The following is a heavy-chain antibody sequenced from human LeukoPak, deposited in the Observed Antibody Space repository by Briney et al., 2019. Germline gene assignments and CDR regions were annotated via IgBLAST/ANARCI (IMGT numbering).Heavy chain of an antibody. CDR3: ASQAPDGSGSYYPIDY. CDR1: GFTFSSYA. J-gene: IGHJ4*02. Sequence: GGSLRLSCAASGFTFSSYAMHWVRQAPGKGLEWVAVISYDGSNKYYADSVKGRFTISRDNSKNTLYLQMNSLRAGDTAVYYCASQAPDGSGSYYPIDYWGQGTLVTVSS. D-gene: IGHD3-10*01. CDR2: ISYDGSNK. V-gene: IGHV3-30*04.